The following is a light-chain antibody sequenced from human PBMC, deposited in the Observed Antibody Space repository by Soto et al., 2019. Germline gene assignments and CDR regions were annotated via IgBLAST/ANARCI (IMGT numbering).Light chain of an antibody. J-gene: IGLJ1*01. CDR3: SSYVGTNSYV. V-gene: IGLV2-8*02. Sequence: QSGLEEPPSATRAPREAGTISRTGTSSDVGGYNYVSWYQHHPGKAPKLIIYEVYKRPSGVPDRFSGSKSGNTAALTVSGLQAEDEADYYCSSYVGTNSYVFGTGTKVTVL. CDR2: EVY. CDR1: SSDVGGYNY.